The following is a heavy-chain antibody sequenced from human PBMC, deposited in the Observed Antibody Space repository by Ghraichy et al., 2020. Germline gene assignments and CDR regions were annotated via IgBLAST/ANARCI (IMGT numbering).Heavy chain of an antibody. CDR2: IRRRGGST. CDR1: GFTFSSNA. D-gene: IGHD3-22*01. Sequence: LSLTCAASGFTFSSNAMSWVRQALGKGLGWVSAIRRRGGSTYYADSVKGRFTIARDNAKNTMYLQMNSLRAEDTAVYYCAKGHYYDSSGYVCVYYYYGMDVWSHGTTVTVAS. CDR3: AKGHYYDSSGYVCVYYYYGMDV. J-gene: IGHJ6*02. V-gene: IGHV3-23*01.